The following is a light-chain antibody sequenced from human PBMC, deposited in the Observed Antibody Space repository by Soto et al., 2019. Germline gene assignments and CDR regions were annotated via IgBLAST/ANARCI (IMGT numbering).Light chain of an antibody. Sequence: EIVLTQSPDTLSVSPGESATLSCRASQSIRTKLAWYQHRPGQAPRLLIYDVSNRATGIPARFSGSGSGAEFTLTISSLQSEDCAIYYCQQYDIWIPEYTFGQGTKVESK. J-gene: IGKJ2*01. CDR1: QSIRTK. V-gene: IGKV3-15*01. CDR3: QQYDIWIPEYT. CDR2: DVS.